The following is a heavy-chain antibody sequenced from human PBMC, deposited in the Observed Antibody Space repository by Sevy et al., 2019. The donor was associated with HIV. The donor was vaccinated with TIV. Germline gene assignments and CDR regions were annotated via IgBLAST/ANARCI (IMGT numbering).Heavy chain of an antibody. CDR3: ATTREYYEDYSGYLDY. V-gene: IGHV1-24*01. J-gene: IGHJ4*02. CDR1: GKNLNDLP. CDR2: FDPEDGER. D-gene: IGHD3-16*01. Sequence: ASVKVSCKVSGKNLNDLPMHWVRQAPGKGLEWMGRFDPEDGERIYEQKFQGRVTMTEDTSRDTAYMELNSLRSEDTAMYYCATTREYYEDYSGYLDYWGQGILVTVSS.